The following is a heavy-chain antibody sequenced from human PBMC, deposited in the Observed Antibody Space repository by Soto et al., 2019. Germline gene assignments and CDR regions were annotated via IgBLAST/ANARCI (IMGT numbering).Heavy chain of an antibody. CDR2: ISAYNGNT. V-gene: IGHV1-18*01. J-gene: IGHJ3*02. D-gene: IGHD2-2*01. CDR1: GYTFTSYG. Sequence: ASVKVSCKASGYTFTSYGISWVRQAPGQGLEWMGWISAYNGNTNYAQKLQGRVTMTTDTSTSTAYMELRSLRSDDTAVYYCAMDYLLPSDIVVVPAAHGAFDIWGQGTMVTVSS. CDR3: AMDYLLPSDIVVVPAAHGAFDI.